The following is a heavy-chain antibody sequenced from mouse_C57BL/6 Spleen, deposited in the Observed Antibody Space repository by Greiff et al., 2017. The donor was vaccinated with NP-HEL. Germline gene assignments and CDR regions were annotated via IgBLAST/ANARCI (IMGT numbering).Heavy chain of an antibody. CDR2: IDPANGNP. CDR1: GFNIKNTY. V-gene: IGHV14-3*01. J-gene: IGHJ2*01. CDR3: ARRDYDGFHFDY. Sequence: VQLQQSVAELVRPGASVKLSCTASGFNIKNTYMHWVKQRPEQGLEWLGRIDPANGNPKYAPKFQGKATITADTASNTAYLQLSSRTSEDTAIYYGARRDYDGFHFDYWGQGTTLTVSS. D-gene: IGHD2-4*01.